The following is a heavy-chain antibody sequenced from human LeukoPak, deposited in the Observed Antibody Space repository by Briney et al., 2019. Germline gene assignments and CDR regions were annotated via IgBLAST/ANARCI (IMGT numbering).Heavy chain of an antibody. CDR3: ARNVLLWFGELLQPAAFDI. V-gene: IGHV4-4*02. J-gene: IGHJ3*02. Sequence: SGTLSLTCAVSGGSISSSNWWSWVRQPPGKGLEWIGGIYHSGSTNYNPSLKSRVTISVDKSKNQFSLKLSSVTAADTAVYYCARNVLLWFGELLQPAAFDIWGQGTMVTVSS. CDR2: IYHSGST. CDR1: GGSISSSNW. D-gene: IGHD3-10*01.